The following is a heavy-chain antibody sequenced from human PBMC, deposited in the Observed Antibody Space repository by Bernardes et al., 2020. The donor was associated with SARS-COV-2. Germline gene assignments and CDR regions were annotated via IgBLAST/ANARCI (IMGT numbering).Heavy chain of an antibody. CDR2: INPNSGAT. J-gene: IGHJ6*02. CDR3: ARAYGYGYPYYYGMDV. D-gene: IGHD5-18*01. CDR1: GYTFTGYY. Sequence: ASVKVSCKTSGYTFTGYYIHWVRLAPGQGLEWMGWINPNSGATYYAQKFQGRVTMTKDTSISTAYMELTRLRSDDTAEYYCARAYGYGYPYYYGMDVWGQGTTVTVSS. V-gene: IGHV1-2*02.